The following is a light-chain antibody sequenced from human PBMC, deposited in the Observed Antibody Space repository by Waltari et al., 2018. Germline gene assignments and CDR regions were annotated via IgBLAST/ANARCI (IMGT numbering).Light chain of an antibody. CDR2: EVT. V-gene: IGLV2-8*01. J-gene: IGLJ3*02. CDR1: SSDIGGYNY. Sequence: QSALTQPPSASGSPGQSVTISCTGTSSDIGGYNYVSWYQQHPGKVPKLMIYEVTKRPSGVPDRVSGPRSGNTASLTVSGLQAEDEADYYCCSYVGSNNDVFGGGTKLTVL. CDR3: CSYVGSNNDV.